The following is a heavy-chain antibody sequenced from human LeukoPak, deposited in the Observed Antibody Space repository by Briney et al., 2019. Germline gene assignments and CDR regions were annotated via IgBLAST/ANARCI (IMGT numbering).Heavy chain of an antibody. D-gene: IGHD6-6*01. CDR1: GGSISSSSYY. CDR2: IYYSGST. Sequence: SETLSLTCTVSGGSISSSSYYWGWIRQPPGKGLEWIGSIYYSGSTYYNPSLKSRVTISVDTSKNQFSLKLSSVTAADTAVYYCARTSIAARLVHGMDVWGQGTMVTVSS. V-gene: IGHV4-39*01. CDR3: ARTSIAARLVHGMDV. J-gene: IGHJ6*02.